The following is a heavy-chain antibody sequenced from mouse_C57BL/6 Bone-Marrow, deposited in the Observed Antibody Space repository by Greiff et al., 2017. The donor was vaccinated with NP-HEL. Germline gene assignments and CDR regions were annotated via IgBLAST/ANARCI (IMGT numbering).Heavy chain of an antibody. D-gene: IGHD2-4*01. CDR3: ARRGDYEGETWFAY. CDR1: DSEVFPIAY. CDR2: ILPSIGRT. Sequence: QVQLQQSGSELRSPGSSVKLSCKDFDSEVFPIAYMSWVRQKPGHGFEWIGGILPSIGRTIYGEKFEDKATLDADTLSNTAYLELNSLTSEDSAIYYCARRGDYEGETWFAYWGQGTLVTVSA. J-gene: IGHJ3*01. V-gene: IGHV15-2*01.